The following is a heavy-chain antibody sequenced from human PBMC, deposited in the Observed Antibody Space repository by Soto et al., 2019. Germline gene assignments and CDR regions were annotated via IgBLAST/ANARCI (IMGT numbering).Heavy chain of an antibody. CDR1: GGTFSSYA. Sequence: SVKVSCKASGGTFSSYAISWVRQPPGQGLEWMGGIIPIFGTANYAQKFQGRVTITADESTSTAYMELSSLRSEDTAVYYCARSHVVVTALDYWGQGTLVTVSS. CDR3: ARSHVVVTALDY. V-gene: IGHV1-69*13. CDR2: IIPIFGTA. D-gene: IGHD2-21*02. J-gene: IGHJ4*02.